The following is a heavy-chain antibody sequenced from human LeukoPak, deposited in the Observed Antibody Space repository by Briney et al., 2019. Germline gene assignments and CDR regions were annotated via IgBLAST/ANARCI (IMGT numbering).Heavy chain of an antibody. CDR2: ISSSSSTI. J-gene: IGHJ4*02. D-gene: IGHD3-10*01. CDR1: GFTFSSYS. CDR3: ARTMGGSGSYPFDY. Sequence: GGSLRLSCAASGFTFSSYSMNWVRQAPGKGLEWVSYISSSSSTIYYADSVKGRFTISRDNAKNSLYLQMNSLRAEDTAVYYCARTMGGSGSYPFDYWGRGTLVTVSS. V-gene: IGHV3-48*01.